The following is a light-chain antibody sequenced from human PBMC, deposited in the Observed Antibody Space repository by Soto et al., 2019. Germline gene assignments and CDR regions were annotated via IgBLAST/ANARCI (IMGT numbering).Light chain of an antibody. CDR2: WAS. J-gene: IGKJ1*01. V-gene: IGKV4-1*01. Sequence: DILMTQSPDSLAVSLGERATINCKSSQSVLYSSNNKNYITWYQQKPGQPPKLLIYWASTRESGVPDRFSGSGSGTDFTLTINSLQAEDVAVYYCQQCYTTPPAFGQGTKVEIK. CDR3: QQCYTTPPA. CDR1: QSVLYSSNNKNY.